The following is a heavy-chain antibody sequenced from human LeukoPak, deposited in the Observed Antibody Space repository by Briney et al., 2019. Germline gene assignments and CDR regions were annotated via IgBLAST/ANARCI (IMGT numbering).Heavy chain of an antibody. D-gene: IGHD1-26*01. CDR3: ARDSGSLDAFDI. CDR1: GYTFTGYY. J-gene: IGHJ3*02. V-gene: IGHV1-2*06. CDR2: INPNSGGT. Sequence: ASVKVSCKASGYTFTGYYRHWVRQAPGQGLEWMGRINPNSGGTNYAQKFQGRVTMTRDTSISTAYMELSRLRSDDTAVYYCARDSGSLDAFDIWGQGTMVTVSS.